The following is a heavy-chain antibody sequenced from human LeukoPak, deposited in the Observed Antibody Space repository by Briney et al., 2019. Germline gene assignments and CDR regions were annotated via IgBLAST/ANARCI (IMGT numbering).Heavy chain of an antibody. CDR1: GFTFSSYG. CDR3: AGITMVRGVIEVGWFDP. CDR2: IRYDGSNK. Sequence: GGSLRLSCAASGFTFSSYGMHWVRQAPGKGLEWVAFIRYDGSNKYYADSVKGRFTISRDNSKNTLCLQMNSLRAEDTAVYYCAGITMVRGVIEVGWFDPWGQGTLVTVSS. V-gene: IGHV3-30*02. D-gene: IGHD3-10*01. J-gene: IGHJ5*02.